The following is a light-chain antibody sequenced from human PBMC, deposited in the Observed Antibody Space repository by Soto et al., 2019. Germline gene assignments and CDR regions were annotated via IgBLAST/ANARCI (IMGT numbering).Light chain of an antibody. Sequence: EVVMTQSPVTLSVSPGDRATLSCRASQSVRNNLAWYQQKPGQAPRLLIFDTSARATDIPVRFTGGGSGTEFTLTISSLQSEDSAVYYCQRYKTWPLTFGGGTKVEIK. CDR1: QSVRNN. V-gene: IGKV3-15*01. CDR2: DTS. J-gene: IGKJ4*01. CDR3: QRYKTWPLT.